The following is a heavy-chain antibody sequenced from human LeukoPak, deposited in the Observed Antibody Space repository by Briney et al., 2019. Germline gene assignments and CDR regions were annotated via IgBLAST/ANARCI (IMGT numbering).Heavy chain of an antibody. V-gene: IGHV1-2*02. CDR1: GYTFTGYY. CDR3: ARVRYITGTYCTNGVCYIGWFDP. CDR2: INPNSGGT. Sequence: ASVKVSCKASGYTFTGYYMHWVRQAPGQGLEWMGWINPNSGGTNYAQKFQGRVTMTRDTSISTAYMELSRLRSDDTAVCYCARVRYITGTYCTNGVCYIGWFDPWGQGTLVTVSS. D-gene: IGHD2-8*01. J-gene: IGHJ5*02.